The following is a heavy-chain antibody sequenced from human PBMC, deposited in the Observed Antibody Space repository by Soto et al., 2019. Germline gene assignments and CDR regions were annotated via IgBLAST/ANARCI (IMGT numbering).Heavy chain of an antibody. CDR2: IIPIFGTA. J-gene: IGHJ4*02. D-gene: IGHD5-12*01. V-gene: IGHV1-69*01. CDR3: ERGGEDGYNFGPPPEVYYFDY. Sequence: QVQLVQSGAEVKKPGSSVKVSCKASGGTFSSYAISWVRQAPGQGLEWMGGIIPIFGTANYAQKFQGRVTITADESTSKAYMERSSLRSEDTAVYYCERGGEDGYNFGPPPEVYYFDYWGQGTLVTVSS. CDR1: GGTFSSYA.